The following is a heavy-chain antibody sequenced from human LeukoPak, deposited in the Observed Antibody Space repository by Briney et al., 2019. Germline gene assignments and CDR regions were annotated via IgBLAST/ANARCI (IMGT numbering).Heavy chain of an antibody. J-gene: IGHJ5*02. Sequence: ASVKVSCKASGYTLTSYYMHWVRQAPGQGLEWMGIINPSSGSTTYAQKLQGRVTMTRDTSTSTVHMELSSLRSEDTAVYYCARDAVVTAIRNWFDPWGQGTLVTVSS. CDR1: GYTLTSYY. D-gene: IGHD2-21*02. CDR2: INPSSGST. CDR3: ARDAVVTAIRNWFDP. V-gene: IGHV1-46*01.